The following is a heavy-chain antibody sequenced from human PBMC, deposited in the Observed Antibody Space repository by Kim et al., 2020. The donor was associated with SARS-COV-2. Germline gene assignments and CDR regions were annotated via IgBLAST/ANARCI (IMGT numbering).Heavy chain of an antibody. CDR1: GGTFSNFG. Sequence: SVKVSCKASGGTFSNFGIIWVRQAPGQGLEWMGGIIPMFGSANYAQKFLGRVTITADESTSTAYLEVNNLRSDDTSVYYCARWEVAFFYGLDVWGQGT. CDR2: IIPMFGSA. D-gene: IGHD3-3*02. V-gene: IGHV1-69*13. CDR3: ARWEVAFFYGLDV. J-gene: IGHJ6*02.